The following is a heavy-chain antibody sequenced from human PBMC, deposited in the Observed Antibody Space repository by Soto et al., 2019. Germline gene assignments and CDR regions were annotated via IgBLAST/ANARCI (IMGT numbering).Heavy chain of an antibody. Sequence: ASVKVSCKASGYTFTSYGISWVRQAPGQGLEWMGWISAYNGNTNYAQKLQGRVTMTTDTSTSTAYMELRSLRSDDTAVYYCTTELLDFWSGYSDYWGQGTLVTVSS. V-gene: IGHV1-18*01. CDR2: ISAYNGNT. CDR1: GYTFTSYG. J-gene: IGHJ4*02. CDR3: TTELLDFWSGYSDY. D-gene: IGHD3-3*01.